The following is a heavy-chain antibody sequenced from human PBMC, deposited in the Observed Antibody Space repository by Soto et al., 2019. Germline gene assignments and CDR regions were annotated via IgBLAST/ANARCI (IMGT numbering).Heavy chain of an antibody. D-gene: IGHD2-21*01. J-gene: IGHJ4*02. CDR3: ARESDWPRGYFES. CDR2: ISYSGST. Sequence: QVQLQESGPGLVKPSQTLSLTCTVSGGSISSGYYFCTWIRQLPGKGLEWIGYISYSGSTQYNPSLKSRVTMSVDTSENQFSLKLSSVTAADTPVYYCARESDWPRGYFESWGQGALVTVSS. V-gene: IGHV4-31*03. CDR1: GGSISSGYYF.